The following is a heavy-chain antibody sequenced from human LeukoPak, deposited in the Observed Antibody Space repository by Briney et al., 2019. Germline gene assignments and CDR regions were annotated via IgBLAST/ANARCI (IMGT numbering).Heavy chain of an antibody. V-gene: IGHV3-23*01. D-gene: IGHD6-13*01. CDR2: ISGSGGST. Sequence: GGSLRLSCAASGFTFSSYAMSWVRQAPGKGLEWVSAISGSGGSTYYADSVKGRFTISRDNSKNTLYLQMNSLRAEDMAVYYCAKDSSRSSSVRAFDYWGQGTLVTVSS. J-gene: IGHJ4*02. CDR3: AKDSSRSSSVRAFDY. CDR1: GFTFSSYA.